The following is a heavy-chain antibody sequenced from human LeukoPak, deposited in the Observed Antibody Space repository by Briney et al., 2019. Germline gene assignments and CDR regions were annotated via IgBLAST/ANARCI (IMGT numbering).Heavy chain of an antibody. CDR3: ARAERHIVVVTASYYFDY. V-gene: IGHV4-59*01. CDR1: GGSISSYY. D-gene: IGHD2-21*02. J-gene: IGHJ4*02. Sequence: SETLSLTCTVSGGSISSYYWSWIRQPPGKGLDWIGYIYYSGSTNYNPSLKSRVTISVDTSKNQFSLKLSSVTAADTAVYYCARAERHIVVVTASYYFDYWGQGTLVTVSS. CDR2: IYYSGST.